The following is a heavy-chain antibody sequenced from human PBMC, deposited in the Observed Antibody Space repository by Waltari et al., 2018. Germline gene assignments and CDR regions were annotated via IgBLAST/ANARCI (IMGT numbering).Heavy chain of an antibody. J-gene: IGHJ4*02. Sequence: QVQLVQSGAEVKKPGSSVKVSCKASGGTFSSYAISWVRQAPGQGLEWMGRIIPSLGTANYAQKFQGRVTITADKSTSTAYMELSSLRSEDTAVYYCARVRKTAYCSGGSCPGLSAYYFDYWGQGTLVTVSS. CDR2: IIPSLGTA. V-gene: IGHV1-69*08. D-gene: IGHD2-15*01. CDR1: GGTFSSYA. CDR3: ARVRKTAYCSGGSCPGLSAYYFDY.